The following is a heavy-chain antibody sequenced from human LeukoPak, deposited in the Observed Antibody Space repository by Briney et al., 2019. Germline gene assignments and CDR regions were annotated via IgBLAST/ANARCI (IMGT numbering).Heavy chain of an antibody. J-gene: IGHJ4*02. CDR1: GFTFSSYW. V-gene: IGHV3-7*05. CDR2: IKEDGSEK. D-gene: IGHD1-26*01. CDR3: AREPGYSGVGEEATGTLDY. Sequence: GGSLRLSCAASGFTFSSYWMSWVRQAPGKGLEWVAYIKEDGSEKYYVDSVKGRLTISRDNAENSLYLQMSSLRAEDTAVYYCAREPGYSGVGEEATGTLDYRGEGTLVTVSS.